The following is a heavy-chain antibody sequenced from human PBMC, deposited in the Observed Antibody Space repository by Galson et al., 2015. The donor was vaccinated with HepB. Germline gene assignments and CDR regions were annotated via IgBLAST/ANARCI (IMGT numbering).Heavy chain of an antibody. Sequence: SLRLSCAASGFTFSDDDIAWVRQAPGKGLEWVSYIRGSGSSTVFYANSVKDRFTISRDNAKNSLYLQMTSLRAEDTAVYYCARATLGWFDPWGQGTLVTVSS. CDR1: GFTFSDDD. CDR2: IRGSGSSTV. D-gene: IGHD2/OR15-2a*01. CDR3: ARATLGWFDP. J-gene: IGHJ5*02. V-gene: IGHV3-11*01.